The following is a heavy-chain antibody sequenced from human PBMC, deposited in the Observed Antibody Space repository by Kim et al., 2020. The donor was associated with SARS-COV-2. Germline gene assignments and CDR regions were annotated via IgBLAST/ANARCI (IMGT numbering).Heavy chain of an antibody. J-gene: IGHJ4*02. CDR3: AKASYDSSGYYFLEY. D-gene: IGHD3-22*01. V-gene: IGHV3-23*03. Sequence: DPGKGRFTNARDNSKNTLYLQMNSRRAEDTAVYYCAKASYDSSGYYFLEYWGQGTLVTVSS.